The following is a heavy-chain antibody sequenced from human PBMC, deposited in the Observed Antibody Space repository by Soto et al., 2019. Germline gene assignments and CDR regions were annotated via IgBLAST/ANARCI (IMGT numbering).Heavy chain of an antibody. V-gene: IGHV2-5*02. CDR2: IYWDDDK. D-gene: IGHD2-15*01. CDR1: GLSLSTSGVG. CDR3: GHSQTTGGYCSGGSCHVDY. Sequence: QITLKESGPTLVKPTQTLTLTCTFSGLSLSTSGVGVGWIRQPPGKALEWLALIYWDDDKRYSPYLKSRLTITKDTSKYQVVLTMPNTEPVDTATYYCGHSQTTGGYCSGGSCHVDYSGQGTLVTVSS. J-gene: IGHJ4*02.